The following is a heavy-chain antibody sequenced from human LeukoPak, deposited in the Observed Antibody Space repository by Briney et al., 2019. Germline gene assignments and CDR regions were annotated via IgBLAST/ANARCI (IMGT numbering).Heavy chain of an antibody. D-gene: IGHD6-13*01. CDR1: GGSISSYY. Sequence: PSETLSLTCTVSGGSISSYYWSWIRQPPGKGLEWIGYIYYSGSTNYNPSLKSRVTISVDTSKNQFSLKLSSVTAADTAVYYCARATYIAAALDYWGQGTLVTVSS. V-gene: IGHV4-59*12. J-gene: IGHJ4*02. CDR3: ARATYIAAALDY. CDR2: IYYSGST.